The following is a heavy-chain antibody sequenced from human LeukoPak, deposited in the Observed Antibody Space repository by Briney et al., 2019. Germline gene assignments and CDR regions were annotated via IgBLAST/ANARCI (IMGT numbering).Heavy chain of an antibody. V-gene: IGHV3-7*01. Sequence: GGSLRLSCAASGFTFSSSWMSWVRQAPGKGLEWVANIKQDGSETLYVESVKGRFTISRDNAKNSLYLQMNSLRAEDTALYYCARGYSWSYRCYFDYWGQGILVTVSS. D-gene: IGHD1-26*01. J-gene: IGHJ4*02. CDR2: IKQDGSET. CDR3: ARGYSWSYRCYFDY. CDR1: GFTFSSSW.